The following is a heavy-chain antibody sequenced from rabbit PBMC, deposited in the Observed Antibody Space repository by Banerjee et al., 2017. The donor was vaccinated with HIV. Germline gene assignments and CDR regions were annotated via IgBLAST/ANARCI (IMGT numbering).Heavy chain of an antibody. D-gene: IGHD6-1*01. CDR3: ARDGTAYAGYGYAGFNL. Sequence: QEQLEESGGDLVKPEGSLTLTCTASGFSFNNNYVMCWVRQAPGKGLEWIACINSNTGNTVDASWAKGRFTISKTSSTTVTLQMTSLIAADTATYFCARDGTAYAGYGYAGFNLWGPGTLVTGS. J-gene: IGHJ4*01. V-gene: IGHV1S45*01. CDR2: INSNTGNT. CDR1: GFSFNNNYV.